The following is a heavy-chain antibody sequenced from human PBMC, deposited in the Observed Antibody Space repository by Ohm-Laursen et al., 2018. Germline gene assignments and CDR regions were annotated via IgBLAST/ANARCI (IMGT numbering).Heavy chain of an antibody. CDR3: ARATKLRFLEDPDYGMDV. D-gene: IGHD3-3*01. Sequence: SETLSHTCTVSGGSISSYYWSWIRQPPGKGLEWIGYIYYSGSTNYNPSLKSRVTISVDTSKNQFSLKLSSVTAADTAVYYCARATKLRFLEDPDYGMDVWGQGTTVTVSS. V-gene: IGHV4-59*01. CDR2: IYYSGST. J-gene: IGHJ6*02. CDR1: GGSISSYY.